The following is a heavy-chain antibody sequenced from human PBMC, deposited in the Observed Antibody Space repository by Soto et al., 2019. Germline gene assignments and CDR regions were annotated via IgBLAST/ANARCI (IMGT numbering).Heavy chain of an antibody. Sequence: QVQLQESGPGLVKPSGTLSLTCAVSGGSISSSNWWSWVRQPPGKGLEWIGEIYHSGSTNYNPSLKSRVTISVDTSKNQFSLKLSSVTAADTAVYYCARGISSWLRWYYFDYWGQGTLVTVSS. CDR1: GGSISSSNW. V-gene: IGHV4-4*02. J-gene: IGHJ4*02. D-gene: IGHD3-22*01. CDR2: IYHSGST. CDR3: ARGISSWLRWYYFDY.